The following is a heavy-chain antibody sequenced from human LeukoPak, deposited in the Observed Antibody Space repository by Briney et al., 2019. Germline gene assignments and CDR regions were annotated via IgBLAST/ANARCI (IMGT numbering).Heavy chain of an antibody. CDR3: ARDRDFDFDY. J-gene: IGHJ4*02. D-gene: IGHD3-9*01. V-gene: IGHV3-74*01. CDR1: GFTFSDHY. Sequence: PGGSLRLSCAASGFTFSDHYMDWVRQAPGKGLVWVSRINSDGSSTSYADSVKGRFTISRDNAKNTLYLQMNSLRAEDTAVYYCARDRDFDFDYWGQGTLVTVSS. CDR2: INSDGSST.